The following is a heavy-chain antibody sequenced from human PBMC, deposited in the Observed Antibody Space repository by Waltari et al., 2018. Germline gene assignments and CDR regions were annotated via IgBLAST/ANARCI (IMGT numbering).Heavy chain of an antibody. D-gene: IGHD5-18*01. CDR3: ARGVRERVYSYGSNYYYYGMDV. CDR2: INHSGST. Sequence: QVQLQQWGAGLLKPSETLSLTCAVYGGSFSGYYWSWIRQPPGKGLEWIGEINHSGSTNYNPSLKSRVTISVDTSKNQFSLKLSSVTAADTAVYYCARGVRERVYSYGSNYYYYGMDVWGQGTTVTVSS. CDR1: GGSFSGYY. V-gene: IGHV4-34*01. J-gene: IGHJ6*02.